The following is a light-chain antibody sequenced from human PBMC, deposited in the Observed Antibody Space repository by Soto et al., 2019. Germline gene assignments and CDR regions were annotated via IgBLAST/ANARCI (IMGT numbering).Light chain of an antibody. CDR3: QHYNSYSEA. Sequence: DIQMIQSPSTLSASVGDRVTITCRASQSISNWLAWYQQKPGKAPKLLIYKASTLKSGVPSRFSGSGSGTEFTLTISSLQPDDFATYYCQHYNSYSEAFGQGTKVDIK. J-gene: IGKJ1*01. CDR2: KAS. CDR1: QSISNW. V-gene: IGKV1-5*03.